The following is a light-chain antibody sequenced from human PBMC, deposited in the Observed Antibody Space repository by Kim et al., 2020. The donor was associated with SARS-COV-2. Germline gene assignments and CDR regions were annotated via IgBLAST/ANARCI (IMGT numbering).Light chain of an antibody. CDR2: DAS. Sequence: PSSLSASVGDRVTITCQASQDISNYLNWYQQKPGKAPKLLIYDASNLETGVPSRFSGSGSGTDFTFTISSLQPEDIATYYCQQYETFGQGTRLRLN. CDR1: QDISNY. CDR3: QQYET. V-gene: IGKV1-33*01. J-gene: IGKJ5*01.